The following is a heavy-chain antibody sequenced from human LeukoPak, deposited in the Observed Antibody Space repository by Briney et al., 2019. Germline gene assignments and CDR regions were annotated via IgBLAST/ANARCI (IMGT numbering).Heavy chain of an antibody. CDR3: ARGHSHRYSSSLARLDY. V-gene: IGHV4-61*01. J-gene: IGHJ4*02. CDR2: IYYSGST. D-gene: IGHD6-6*01. CDR1: GGSVSSGSYY. Sequence: SETLSLTCTVSGGSVSSGSYYWSWIRQPPGKGLEWIGYIYYSGSTNYNPSLKSRVTISVDTSKNQFSLKLSSVTAADTAVYYCARGHSHRYSSSLARLDYWGQGTLVTVSS.